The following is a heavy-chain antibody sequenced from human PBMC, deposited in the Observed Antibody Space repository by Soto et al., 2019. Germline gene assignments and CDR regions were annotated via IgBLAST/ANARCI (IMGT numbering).Heavy chain of an antibody. CDR3: AKSVLSGYLDY. CDR1: GFTLSNYV. V-gene: IGHV3-23*01. CDR2: ISGNGEST. J-gene: IGHJ4*02. Sequence: GGSLRLSCAASGFTLSNYVMSWVRQAPGKGLEWVSGISGNGESTYYADSVKGRFTISRDNSKKTPYLQINSLGADDTAVYYCAKSVLSGYLDYWGQGTLVTVSS. D-gene: IGHD3-3*01.